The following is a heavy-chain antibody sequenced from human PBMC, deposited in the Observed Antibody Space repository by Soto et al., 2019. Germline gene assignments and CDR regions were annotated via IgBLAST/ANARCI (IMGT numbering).Heavy chain of an antibody. CDR2: ISSDGTTT. J-gene: IGHJ4*02. CDR1: GFTFSKYW. Sequence: EVQLVESGGGLVQPGKALRLSCAASGFTFSKYWIHWVRQAPGKGPVWVSYISSDGTTTDYADSVKGRFTISRDNAKNTLYLQMDSLRAEDTAVYYWAIQDCTNDVCLEAAVTVGGALEYWGQGAQVTVSS. D-gene: IGHD2-8*01. CDR3: AIQDCTNDVCLEAAVTVGGALEY. V-gene: IGHV3-74*01.